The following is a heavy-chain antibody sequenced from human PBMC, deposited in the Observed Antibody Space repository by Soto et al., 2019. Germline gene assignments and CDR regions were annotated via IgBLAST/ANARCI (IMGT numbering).Heavy chain of an antibody. J-gene: IGHJ6*02. V-gene: IGHV4-59*01. CDR3: ARVIGGYITGYGMDV. Sequence: QVQLQESGPGLVKPSETLSLNCTVSGGSIRGYYWSWIRQAPGKGLEWIGYIHSSGSSKQDSSLKSRVTLTVDTSRNQVSLQVSSVTAADTAVYYGARVIGGYITGYGMDVWGQGTAVTVS. CDR2: IHSSGSS. D-gene: IGHD5-12*01. CDR1: GGSIRGYY.